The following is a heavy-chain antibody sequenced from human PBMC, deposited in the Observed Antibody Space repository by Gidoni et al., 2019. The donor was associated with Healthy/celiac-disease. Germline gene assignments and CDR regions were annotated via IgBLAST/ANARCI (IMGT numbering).Heavy chain of an antibody. J-gene: IGHJ4*02. V-gene: IGHV3-73*01. Sequence: EVQLVESGGGLVQPGGSLKLSCAASGFTFSGSAMHWVRQASGKGLEWVGRIRSKANSYATAYAASVKGRFTISRDDSKNTAYLQMNSLKTEDTAVYYCARQVATIDYWGQGTLVTVSS. CDR3: ARQVATIDY. CDR1: GFTFSGSA. CDR2: IRSKANSYAT. D-gene: IGHD5-12*01.